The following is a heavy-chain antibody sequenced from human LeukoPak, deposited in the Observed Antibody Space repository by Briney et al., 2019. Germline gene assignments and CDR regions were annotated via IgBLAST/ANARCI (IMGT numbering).Heavy chain of an antibody. CDR3: ARLSGYSSGWYNDN. D-gene: IGHD6-19*01. CDR1: GFTFSSYA. CDR2: ISSNGGST. J-gene: IGHJ4*02. Sequence: GGSLRLSCAASGFTFSSYAMHWVRQAPGKGLEYVSAISSNGGSTYYANSVKGRFTISRDNSKNTLYLQMGSLRAEDMAVYYCARLSGYSSGWYNDNWGQGTLVTVSS. V-gene: IGHV3-64*01.